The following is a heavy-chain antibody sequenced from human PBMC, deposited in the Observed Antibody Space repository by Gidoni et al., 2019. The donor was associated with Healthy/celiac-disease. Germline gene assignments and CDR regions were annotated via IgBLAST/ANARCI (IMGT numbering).Heavy chain of an antibody. CDR3: ARRRAHYTGCSGGSCYSLDY. CDR1: GYSFTSYW. J-gene: IGHJ4*02. D-gene: IGHD2-15*01. Sequence: EVQLVQSGAEVKKPGESLRISCKGSGYSFTSYWISWVRQMPGKGLEWMGRIDPSDSYTNYSPSFQGHVTISADKSISTAYLQWSSLKASDTAMYYCARRRAHYTGCSGGSCYSLDYWGQGTLVTVSS. CDR2: IDPSDSYT. V-gene: IGHV5-10-1*03.